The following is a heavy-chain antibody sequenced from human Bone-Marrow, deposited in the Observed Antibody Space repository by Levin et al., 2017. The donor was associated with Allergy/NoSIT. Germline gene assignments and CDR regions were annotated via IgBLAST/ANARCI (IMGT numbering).Heavy chain of an antibody. D-gene: IGHD3-16*01. CDR3: PRGGERVSDY. J-gene: IGHJ4*02. Sequence: LSLTCGASGFTFSGHWMSWVRQTPGKGLEWVANINPDGSQQYYVDSVKGRFTISRDNAKNSLYLHMYDLRAEDTAVYYCPRGGERVSDYWGQGTLVTVSS. CDR2: INPDGSQQ. V-gene: IGHV3-7*04. CDR1: GFTFSGHW.